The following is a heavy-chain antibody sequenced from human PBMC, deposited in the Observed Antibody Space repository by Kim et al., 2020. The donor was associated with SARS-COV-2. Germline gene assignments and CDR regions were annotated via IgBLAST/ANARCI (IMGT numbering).Heavy chain of an antibody. J-gene: IGHJ4*03. Sequence: GGSLRLSCAASGFMLSSYWMHWVRQAPGKGLEWVSRLNTDGSSTKYADAVEGRFTISRDNARKTVFLQMNNLRPDDTAVYYCSRARCAIQSCYHDRGGHGTLVTVSS. CDR2: LNTDGSST. CDR3: SRARCAIQSCYHDR. CDR1: GFMLSSYW. D-gene: IGHD2-2*01. V-gene: IGHV3-74*03.